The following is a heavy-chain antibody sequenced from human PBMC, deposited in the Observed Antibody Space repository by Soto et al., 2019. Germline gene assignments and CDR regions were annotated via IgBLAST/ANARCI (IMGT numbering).Heavy chain of an antibody. V-gene: IGHV3-30-3*01. CDR2: ISYDGSDK. J-gene: IGHJ6*02. CDR3: ARVDCSTTTCYYYGFDV. Sequence: QVHLEESGGGVVQPGGSLRLSCAGSGFDFSGYTIHWVRQAPGKGLVWVAVISYDGSDKYYADSVKGRFTISRDNAKKTLYLQMNSLRIEDTAVYHCARVDCSTTTCYYYGFDVWGQGTTVTVSS. CDR1: GFDFSGYT. D-gene: IGHD2-2*01.